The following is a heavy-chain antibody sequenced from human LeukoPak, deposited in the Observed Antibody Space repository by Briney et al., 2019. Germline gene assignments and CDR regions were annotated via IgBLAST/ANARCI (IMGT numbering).Heavy chain of an antibody. CDR3: ARYCSSTSCYASWFDP. CDR1: GFTFSSYW. CDR2: IKQDGSEK. Sequence: GGSLRLSCAASGFTFSSYWMSWVRQAPGKGLEWVANIKQDGSEKYYVDSVKGRFTISRDNAKNSLYLQMNSLRAEDTAVYYCARYCSSTSCYASWFDPWGQETLVTVSS. V-gene: IGHV3-7*01. J-gene: IGHJ5*02. D-gene: IGHD2-2*01.